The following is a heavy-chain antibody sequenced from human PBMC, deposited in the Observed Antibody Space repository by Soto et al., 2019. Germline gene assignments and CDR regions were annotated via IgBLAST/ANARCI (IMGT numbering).Heavy chain of an antibody. J-gene: IGHJ4*02. D-gene: IGHD3-16*02. CDR1: GFTFSNYA. Sequence: EVPLLESGGGLVQHGGSLRLSCAASGFTFSNYAMTWVRQAPGTGLEWVSVISGPGWSIYYADSVKGRFTISRDNSKNTLWLQINSLKAEDTAVYFCVRDRDTVTDPRVYLDYWGQEPLVTVSS. CDR3: VRDRDTVTDPRVYLDY. CDR2: ISGPGWSI. V-gene: IGHV3-23*01.